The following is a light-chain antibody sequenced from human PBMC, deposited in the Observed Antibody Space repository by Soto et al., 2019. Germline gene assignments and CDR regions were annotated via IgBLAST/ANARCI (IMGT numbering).Light chain of an antibody. CDR1: RGHSSYA. CDR2: VNSDGSH. Sequence: QLVLTQSPSASASLGASVKLTCTLSRGHSSYAIAWHQQQPEKGPRYLMKVNSDGSHSKGDGIPDRFSGSSSGAERYLTISSLQSEDEADYYCQTWGTGIRVFGGGTKLTV. V-gene: IGLV4-69*01. J-gene: IGLJ3*02. CDR3: QTWGTGIRV.